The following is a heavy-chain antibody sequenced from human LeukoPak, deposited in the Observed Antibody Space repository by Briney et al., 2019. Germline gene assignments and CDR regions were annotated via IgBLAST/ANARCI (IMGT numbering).Heavy chain of an antibody. J-gene: IGHJ6*02. V-gene: IGHV4-34*01. CDR1: GGSFSGYY. CDR3: ARGGAIFGVAIRAYYYGMDV. D-gene: IGHD3-3*01. Sequence: SETLSLTCAVYGGSFSGYYWSWIRQPPGKGLEWIGEINHSGSTNYNPSLKSRVTISVDTSKNQFSLKLSSVTAADTAVYYCARGGAIFGVAIRAYYYGMDVWGQGTTVTVSS. CDR2: INHSGST.